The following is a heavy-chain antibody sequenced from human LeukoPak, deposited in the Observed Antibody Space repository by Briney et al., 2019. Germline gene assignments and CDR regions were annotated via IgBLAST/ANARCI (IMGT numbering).Heavy chain of an antibody. Sequence: PGGSLRLSCAASGFIFSSYSMNWVRQAPGKGLEWVSSISSSSTYIFYADSVKGRFTISRDDAKNSLYLQMNSLRAEDTAVYYCARGGFDSSSWYGGVYWGQGTLVTVS. V-gene: IGHV3-21*01. D-gene: IGHD6-13*01. CDR2: ISSSSTYI. CDR1: GFIFSSYS. J-gene: IGHJ4*02. CDR3: ARGGFDSSSWYGGVY.